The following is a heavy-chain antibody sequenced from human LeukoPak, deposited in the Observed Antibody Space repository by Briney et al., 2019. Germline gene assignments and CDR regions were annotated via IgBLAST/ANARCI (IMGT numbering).Heavy chain of an antibody. CDR1: GGSISSSSYY. CDR3: AGAHYDILTGYYTYYYYGMDV. CDR2: IYYSGST. J-gene: IGHJ6*02. D-gene: IGHD3-9*01. Sequence: SETLSLTCTVSGGSISSSSYYWGWIRQPPGKGLEGIGSIYYSGSTYYNPSLKSRVTISVDTSKNQFSLTLSSVTAADTGVYYCAGAHYDILTGYYTYYYYGMDVWGQGTTVTVSS. V-gene: IGHV4-39*01.